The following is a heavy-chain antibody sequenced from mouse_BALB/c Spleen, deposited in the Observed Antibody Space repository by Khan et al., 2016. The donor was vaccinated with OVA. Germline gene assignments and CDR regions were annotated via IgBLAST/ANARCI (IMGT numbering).Heavy chain of an antibody. CDR3: AREWDDWFAY. Sequence: QVQLQQSGPELVRPGASVTLSCKASGYTFTDYYINWMRQRPGKGLEWIGEIYPGSDNTYYNEKFKGQAILTADTSSSTAYMQLSSLTSEASAVFFCAREWDDWFAYWGQGTLVTVSA. CDR2: IYPGSDNT. V-gene: IGHV1-77*01. D-gene: IGHD4-1*01. CDR1: GYTFTDYY. J-gene: IGHJ3*01.